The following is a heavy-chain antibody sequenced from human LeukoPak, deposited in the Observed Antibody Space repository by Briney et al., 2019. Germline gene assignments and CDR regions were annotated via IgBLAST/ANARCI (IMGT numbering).Heavy chain of an antibody. Sequence: SETLSLTCTVSGVSITTYYWSWIRQPPGKGLEWIGYIYHSGSTNYNPSLKSRVTISVDTSKNEFSLKLSSVTAADTAVYYCARVAGTTYRFDPWGQGTLVTVSS. V-gene: IGHV4-59*13. CDR1: GVSITTYY. J-gene: IGHJ5*02. CDR3: ARVAGTTYRFDP. D-gene: IGHD2-15*01. CDR2: IYHSGST.